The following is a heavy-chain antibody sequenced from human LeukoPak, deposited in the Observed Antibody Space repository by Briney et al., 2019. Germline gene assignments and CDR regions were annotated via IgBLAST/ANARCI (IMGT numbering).Heavy chain of an antibody. CDR3: ARGGHMVTRRMGGFDY. V-gene: IGHV1-8*01. CDR2: MNPNSGNT. CDR1: GYTFTSYD. J-gene: IGHJ4*02. D-gene: IGHD2-21*02. Sequence: ASVKVSCKASGYTFTSYDINWVRQATGQGLEWMGWMNPNSGNTGYAQKFQGRVTMTRNTSISTAYMELSSLRSEDTAVYYCARGGHMVTRRMGGFDYWGQGTLVTVSS.